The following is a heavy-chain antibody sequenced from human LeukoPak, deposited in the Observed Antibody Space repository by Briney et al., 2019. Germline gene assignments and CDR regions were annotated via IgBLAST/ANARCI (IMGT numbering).Heavy chain of an antibody. CDR2: IIPIFGTA. CDR1: GGTFSSYA. V-gene: IGHV1-69*13. CDR3: AGVKYDILTGYYNRNWFDP. D-gene: IGHD3-9*01. J-gene: IGHJ5*02. Sequence: SVKVSCKASGGTFSSYAISWVRQAPGQGLEWMGGIIPIFGTANYAQKFQGRVTITADESTSTAYMELSSLRSEDTAVYYCAGVKYDILTGYYNRNWFDPWGQGTLVTVSS.